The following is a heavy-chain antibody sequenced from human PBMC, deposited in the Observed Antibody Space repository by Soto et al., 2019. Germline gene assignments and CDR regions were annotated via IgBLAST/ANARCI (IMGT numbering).Heavy chain of an antibody. CDR1: GFTFSNAW. Sequence: EVQLVESGGGLVKPGGSLRLSCAASGFTFSNAWMSWVRQAPGKGLEWVGRIKSNSDGGTTGYAAPVKGRFTISRDDSKNTLYLQMNSLETEDTALYYCTTDPYGSTGQRNYYMDVWGKGTTDTVSS. J-gene: IGHJ6*03. CDR3: TTDPYGSTGQRNYYMDV. CDR2: IKSNSDGGTT. D-gene: IGHD6-13*01. V-gene: IGHV3-15*01.